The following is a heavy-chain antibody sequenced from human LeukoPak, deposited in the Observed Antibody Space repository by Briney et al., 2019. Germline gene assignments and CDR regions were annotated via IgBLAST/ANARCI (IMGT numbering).Heavy chain of an antibody. J-gene: IGHJ6*02. Sequence: GRSLRLSCAASGFTFSSYAMHWVRQAPGKGLEWVAVISYDGSNNYYADSVKGRFTISRDNSKNTLYLQMNSLRAEDTAVYYCARDLAGFDWDGPWYYYYGMDVWGQGTTVTVSS. CDR2: ISYDGSNN. CDR3: ARDLAGFDWDGPWYYYYGMDV. V-gene: IGHV3-30-3*01. D-gene: IGHD3-9*01. CDR1: GFTFSSYA.